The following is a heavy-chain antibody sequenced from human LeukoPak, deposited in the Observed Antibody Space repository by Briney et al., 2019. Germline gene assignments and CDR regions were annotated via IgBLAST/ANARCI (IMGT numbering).Heavy chain of an antibody. CDR1: GFTFSSYA. V-gene: IGHV3-23*01. J-gene: IGHJ4*02. Sequence: GGSRRLSCAASGFTFSSYAMSWVRQAPGKVLGWGSAISGSGGSTYYADSVKGRFTISRYNSKNTLYLQMNSLRAEDTAVYYCARDVFIAAAGSSFDYWGQGTLVTVSS. D-gene: IGHD6-13*01. CDR3: ARDVFIAAAGSSFDY. CDR2: ISGSGGST.